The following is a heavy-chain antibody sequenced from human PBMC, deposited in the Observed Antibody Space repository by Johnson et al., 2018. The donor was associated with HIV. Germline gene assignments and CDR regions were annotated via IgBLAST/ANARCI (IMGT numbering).Heavy chain of an antibody. J-gene: IGHJ3*02. CDR1: GFTFDGFG. CDR3: AKDGVLSGTNPDAFDI. Sequence: VQLVESGGGVVRPGGSLRLSWVASGFTFDGFGMSWVRQAPGKGPELVAFFRFCSSYSYFSASVGGRFHNSRDNSKNTMYLQMSSLRAEDTALYYCAKDGVLSGTNPDAFDIWGQGTMVTVSS. D-gene: IGHD1-26*01. V-gene: IGHV3-30*02. CDR2: FRFCSSYS.